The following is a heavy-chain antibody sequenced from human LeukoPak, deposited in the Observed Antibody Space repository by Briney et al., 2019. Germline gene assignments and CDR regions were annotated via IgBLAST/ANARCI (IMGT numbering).Heavy chain of an antibody. CDR1: GFTFSSYA. J-gene: IGHJ4*02. Sequence: GGSLRLSCAASGFTFSSYAMSWVRQAPGKGLEWVSYISSSGSTIYYADSVKGRFTISRDNAKNSLYLQMNSLRAEDTAVYYCARRRGDSSGHELDYWGQGTLVTVSS. D-gene: IGHD3-22*01. CDR2: ISSSGSTI. V-gene: IGHV3-48*04. CDR3: ARRRGDSSGHELDY.